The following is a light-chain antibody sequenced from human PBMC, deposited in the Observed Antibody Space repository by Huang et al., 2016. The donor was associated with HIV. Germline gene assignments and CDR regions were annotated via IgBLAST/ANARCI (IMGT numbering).Light chain of an antibody. Sequence: EIVMTQSPATLSVSPGERATLSCRASQSFSINLAWYQQKPGQAPRLLIDGASTRATGIPARFSGSGSGTEFTLTINSLQSEDVAVYYCQQYNNWPGTFGQGTKVEIK. CDR3: QQYNNWPGT. J-gene: IGKJ1*01. CDR1: QSFSIN. CDR2: GAS. V-gene: IGKV3-15*01.